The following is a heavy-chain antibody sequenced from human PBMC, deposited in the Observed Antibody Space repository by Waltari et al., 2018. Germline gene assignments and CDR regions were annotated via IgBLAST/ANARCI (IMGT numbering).Heavy chain of an antibody. CDR2: IKNSGETV. CDR1: GFTFGDYY. CDR3: ARTNEEWLDYYFYYYLDV. Sequence: QERLVESGGGLVKPGWSLRLSCAASGFTFGDYYMSWIRQSPGKGLEWISYIKNSGETVYYSDSARGRFTVSRDNARNSLYLHMTSLRAEDTAVYYCARTNEEWLDYYFYYYLDVWGRGTAVTVSS. V-gene: IGHV3-11*04. J-gene: IGHJ6*03. D-gene: IGHD5-12*01.